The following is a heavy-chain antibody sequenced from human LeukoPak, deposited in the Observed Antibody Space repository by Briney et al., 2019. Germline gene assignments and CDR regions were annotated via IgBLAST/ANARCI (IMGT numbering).Heavy chain of an antibody. CDR1: GGSISSGGYY. CDR2: IYYSGST. CDR3: ARGVSSSWYYFDY. V-gene: IGHV4-31*03. Sequence: SETLSLTCTVSGGSISSGGYYWSWIRQHPGKGLEWIGYIYYSGSTYYNPSLKSRVTISVDTSKNQFSLKLTSVTAADTAVYYCARGVSSSWYYFDYWGQGTLVTVSS. D-gene: IGHD6-13*01. J-gene: IGHJ4*02.